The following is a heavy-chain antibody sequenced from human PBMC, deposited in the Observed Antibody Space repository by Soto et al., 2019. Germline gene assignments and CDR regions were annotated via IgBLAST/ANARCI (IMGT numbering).Heavy chain of an antibody. V-gene: IGHV5-10-1*03. J-gene: IGHJ4*02. CDR1: GYRFTNYW. Sequence: EVQLVQSGAEVKKPGESLRTSCKASGYRFTNYWITWVRQMPGKGLEWMGRIDPSDSYSSYSPSFQGQVTISVDKSISTAYLQWSSLQASDTAMYYCARHYCPGGVCYSGANFDFWGQGTLVTVSS. CDR3: ARHYCPGGVCYSGANFDF. D-gene: IGHD2-8*02. CDR2: IDPSDSYS.